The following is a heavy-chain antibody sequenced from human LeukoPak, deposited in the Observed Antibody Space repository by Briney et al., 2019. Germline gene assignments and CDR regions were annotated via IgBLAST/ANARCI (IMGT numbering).Heavy chain of an antibody. V-gene: IGHV3-30-3*01. Sequence: GGSLRLSCAASGFTFSSYAMHWVRQAPGKGLEWVAVISYDGSNKYYADSVKGRFTISRDNSKNTLYLQMNSLRAEDTAVYYCARGFCVLGYCSSTSSLYYGMDVWGQGTTVTVSS. D-gene: IGHD2-2*01. CDR3: ARGFCVLGYCSSTSSLYYGMDV. CDR2: ISYDGSNK. J-gene: IGHJ6*02. CDR1: GFTFSSYA.